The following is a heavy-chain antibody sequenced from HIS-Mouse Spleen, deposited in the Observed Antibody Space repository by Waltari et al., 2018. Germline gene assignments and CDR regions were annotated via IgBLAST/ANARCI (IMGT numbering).Heavy chain of an antibody. CDR1: GDRSPRNRAA. J-gene: IGHJ1*01. CDR2: TYYRSKWYN. V-gene: IGHV6-1*02. CDR3: ARGIAAAGQRYFQH. D-gene: IGHD6-13*01. Sequence: QVQLQQSGPGLVKPSQTLSPPCTISGDRSPRNRAAWNWIKQSPSRGLQWLGRTYYRSKWYNDYAVSVKSRITINPDTSKNQFSLQLNSVTPEDTAVYYCARGIAAAGQRYFQHWGQGTLVTVSS.